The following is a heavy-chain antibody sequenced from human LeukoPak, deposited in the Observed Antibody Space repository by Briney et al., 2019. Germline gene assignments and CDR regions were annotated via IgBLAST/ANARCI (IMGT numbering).Heavy chain of an antibody. V-gene: IGHV1-46*01. CDR2: INPSGGST. CDR3: ARAPYYDILTGYYTSFDY. J-gene: IGHJ4*02. D-gene: IGHD3-9*01. Sequence: GASVKVSCKASGYTFTSYYMHWVRHAPGQGLGWMGIINPSGGSTSNAQKFQGRVTMTSDTATITIYMEQSNLRSEVTAVYFSARAPYYDILTGYYTSFDYWGQGTLVTVSS. CDR1: GYTFTSYY.